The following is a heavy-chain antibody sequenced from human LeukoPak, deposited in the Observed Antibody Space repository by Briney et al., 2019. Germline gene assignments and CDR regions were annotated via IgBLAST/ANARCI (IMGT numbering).Heavy chain of an antibody. D-gene: IGHD6-6*01. J-gene: IGHJ4*02. CDR3: ARATAARLFFGY. V-gene: IGHV4-4*07. CDR2: IYISGST. Sequence: SETLSLTCTVSGGSISSYYWSWIRQPAGNRLEWIGRIYISGSTNYNPSLKSRVTMSVDTSKNQFSLKLSSVTAADTAVYYCARATAARLFFGYWGQGTLATVSS. CDR1: GGSISSYY.